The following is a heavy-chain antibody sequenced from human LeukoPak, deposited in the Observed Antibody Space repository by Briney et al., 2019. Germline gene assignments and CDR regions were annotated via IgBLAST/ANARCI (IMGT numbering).Heavy chain of an antibody. CDR1: GFTFSDYY. CDR2: ISSNGSTI. J-gene: IGHJ4*02. CDR3: ASRAGIAVAGLPV. D-gene: IGHD6-19*01. Sequence: VGSLRLSCAASGFTFSDYYMSWIRQAPGKGLEWVSYISSNGSTIYYADSVKGRFTISRDNAKNSLYLQMNSLRAEDTAVYYCASRAGIAVAGLPVWGQGTLVTVSS. V-gene: IGHV3-11*01.